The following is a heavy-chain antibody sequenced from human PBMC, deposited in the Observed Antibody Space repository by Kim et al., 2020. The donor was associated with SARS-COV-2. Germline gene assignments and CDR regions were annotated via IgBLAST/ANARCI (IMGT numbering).Heavy chain of an antibody. Sequence: SETLSLTCAVYGGSFSGYYWSWIRQPPGKGLEWIGEINHSGSTNYNPSLKSRVTISVDTSKNQFSLKLSSVTAADTAVYYCARGLRFLEWLVIDYYYGMGVWGQGTTVTVSS. CDR1: GGSFSGYY. CDR2: INHSGST. CDR3: ARGLRFLEWLVIDYYYGMGV. J-gene: IGHJ6*02. D-gene: IGHD3-3*01. V-gene: IGHV4-34*01.